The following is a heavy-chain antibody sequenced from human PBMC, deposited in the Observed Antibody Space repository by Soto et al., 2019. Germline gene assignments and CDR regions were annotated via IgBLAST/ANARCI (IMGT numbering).Heavy chain of an antibody. D-gene: IGHD3-16*01. J-gene: IGHJ4*02. CDR2: INHSGST. CDR3: ARGSIDITTHDYEIMASYLDY. CDR1: GGILRGYY. Sequence: TCAGYGGILRGYYWSGIRQLLGKGLEWIGEINHSGSTNYNPSLKSRVTISVDTSKNQFSLKLSSVTAADTAVYYCARGSIDITTHDYEIMASYLDYLGQAPLVSV. V-gene: IGHV4-34*01.